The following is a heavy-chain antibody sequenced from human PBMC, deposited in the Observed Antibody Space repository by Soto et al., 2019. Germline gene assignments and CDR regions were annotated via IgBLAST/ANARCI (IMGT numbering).Heavy chain of an antibody. CDR2: INVYNGNK. J-gene: IGHJ5*02. CDR1: GYTFTSYS. D-gene: IGHD2-2*01. V-gene: IGHV1-18*01. CDR3: ARDLAVGWFDP. Sequence: QVQLVQSGAEVKKPGASVKVSCKTSGYTFTSYSISWVRQAPGQGLEWMGWINVYNGNKKYAQNLQGRVTMTTDTSTSTASMELRSLRSDDTAVYYCARDLAVGWFDPWGQGTLVTVSS.